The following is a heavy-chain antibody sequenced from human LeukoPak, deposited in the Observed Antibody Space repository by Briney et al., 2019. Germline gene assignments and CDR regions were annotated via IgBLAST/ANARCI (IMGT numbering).Heavy chain of an antibody. CDR1: GFTFSSYA. D-gene: IGHD2-15*01. V-gene: IGHV3-23*01. CDR3: ARAVVAATSHAFDI. CDR2: VSSNGAKT. J-gene: IGHJ3*02. Sequence: RGSLRLSCAASGFTFSSYAITWVRQAPGKGLEWVSAVSSNGAKTYYADSVKGRFTISRDNAKNSLYLQMNSLRAEDTAVYYCARAVVAATSHAFDIWGQGTMVTVSS.